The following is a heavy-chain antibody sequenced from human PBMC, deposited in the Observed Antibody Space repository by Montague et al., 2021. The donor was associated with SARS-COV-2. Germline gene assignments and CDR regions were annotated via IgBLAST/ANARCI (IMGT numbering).Heavy chain of an antibody. V-gene: IGHV4-38-2*02. CDR3: AVNSNYYYYYGMDV. CDR1: GYSISSGYY. D-gene: IGHD4-11*01. Sequence: SETLSLTCTVSGYSISSGYYWGWIRQPPGEGLEWIGSIYHSGSTYYNPPLKSRVTISVDTSKNQFSLKLSSVTAADTAVYYCAVNSNYYYYYGMDVWGQGTTVTVSS. J-gene: IGHJ6*02. CDR2: IYHSGST.